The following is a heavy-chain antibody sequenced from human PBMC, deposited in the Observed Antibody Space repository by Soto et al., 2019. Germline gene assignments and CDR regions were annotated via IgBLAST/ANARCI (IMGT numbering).Heavy chain of an antibody. D-gene: IGHD1-1*01. J-gene: IGHJ5*02. Sequence: ASSEGSCKASGYTFTGYYMHWVRQAPGQGLEWMGWINPNSGGTNYAQKFQGWVTMTRDTSISTAYMELSRLRSDDTAVYYCARETSENWFHHWGQGTLVTASS. CDR2: INPNSGGT. CDR3: ARETSENWFHH. CDR1: GYTFTGYY. V-gene: IGHV1-2*04.